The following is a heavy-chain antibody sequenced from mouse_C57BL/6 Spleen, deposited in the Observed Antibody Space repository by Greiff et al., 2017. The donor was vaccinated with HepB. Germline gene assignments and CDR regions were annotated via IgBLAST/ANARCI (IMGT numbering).Heavy chain of an antibody. CDR2: ISSGSISI. Sequence: EVKLVESGGGLVKPGGSPKLSCAASGFTFSDYGMHWVCQAPEKGLEWVAYISSGSISIYYADTVKGRFTISRDNAKNTLFLQMTSLRSEDTAMYYCARPDYGSSGGFDYWGQGTTLTVSS. V-gene: IGHV5-17*01. CDR1: GFTFSDYG. J-gene: IGHJ2*01. D-gene: IGHD1-1*01. CDR3: ARPDYGSSGGFDY.